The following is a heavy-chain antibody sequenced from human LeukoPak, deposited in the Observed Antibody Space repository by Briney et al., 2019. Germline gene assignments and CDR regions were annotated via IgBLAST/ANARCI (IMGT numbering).Heavy chain of an antibody. V-gene: IGHV3-23*01. Sequence: GGSLRLSCAASGFTFSSYAMSWVRQAPGKGLEWVSAISGSGGSTYYADSVKGRFTISRDNSKNTLYLQMNSLRAEDTAVYYCAKAPRIQLWRYYFDYWGQGTLVTVSS. CDR3: AKAPRIQLWRYYFDY. J-gene: IGHJ4*02. D-gene: IGHD5-18*01. CDR2: ISGSGGST. CDR1: GFTFSSYA.